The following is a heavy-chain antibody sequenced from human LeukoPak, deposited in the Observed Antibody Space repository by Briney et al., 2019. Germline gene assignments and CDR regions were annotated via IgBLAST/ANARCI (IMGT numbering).Heavy chain of an antibody. CDR3: ARTGSITMIVVVTLDY. CDR1: GYTFTGYY. CDR2: INPNSGGT. Sequence: ASVKVSCKASGYTFTGYYMHWVRQAPGQGLEWMGWINPNSGGTSYAQKFQGRVTMTRDTSISTAYMELSRLRSDDTAVYYCARTGSITMIVVVTLDYWGQGTLVTVSS. V-gene: IGHV1-2*02. D-gene: IGHD3-22*01. J-gene: IGHJ4*02.